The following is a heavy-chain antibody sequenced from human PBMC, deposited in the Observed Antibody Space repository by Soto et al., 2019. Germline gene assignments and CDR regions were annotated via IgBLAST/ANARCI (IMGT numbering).Heavy chain of an antibody. CDR1: AFTFSSNA. J-gene: IGHJ5*02. Sequence: EVQLLESGGGLVQPGGSLRLSCAASAFTFSSNAMHWVRQAPGQGLEWVSGSTGSGSTTFYADSVKGRFTISRDNSKNTLYLHMSSLRAEDTAIYYCAKDFTAYLSSWFHLWGQGTLVTVSS. CDR3: AKDFTAYLSSWFHL. V-gene: IGHV3-23*01. D-gene: IGHD6-13*01. CDR2: STGSGSTT.